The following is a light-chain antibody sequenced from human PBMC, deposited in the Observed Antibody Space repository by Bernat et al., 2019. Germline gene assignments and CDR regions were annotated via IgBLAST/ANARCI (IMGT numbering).Light chain of an antibody. CDR3: CSYASNSVV. Sequence: QSALIQPRSVSGSPGQSVTISCTGTSSDVGDRNYVSWYQHHPGQAPKFIIYDVSKRPSGVPDRFSGSKSGHTASLTISGLQADDEADYYCCSYASNSVVFGTGTKVTVL. CDR2: DVS. J-gene: IGLJ1*01. CDR1: SSDVGDRNY. V-gene: IGLV2-11*01.